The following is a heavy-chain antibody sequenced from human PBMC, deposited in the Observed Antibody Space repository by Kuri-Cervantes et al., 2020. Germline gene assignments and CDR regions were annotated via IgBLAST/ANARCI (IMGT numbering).Heavy chain of an antibody. CDR1: GYTFTSYD. D-gene: IGHD3-10*01. Sequence: ASVKVSCKASGYTFTSYDINWVRQATGQGLEWMGWMNPNSGNTGYAQKFQGRVTMTRNTSISTAYMELSSLRSEDTAVYYCASYAGFGESAYYYYYGMDVWGQGTTVTVSS. J-gene: IGHJ6*02. CDR2: MNPNSGNT. CDR3: ASYAGFGESAYYYYYGMDV. V-gene: IGHV1-8*01.